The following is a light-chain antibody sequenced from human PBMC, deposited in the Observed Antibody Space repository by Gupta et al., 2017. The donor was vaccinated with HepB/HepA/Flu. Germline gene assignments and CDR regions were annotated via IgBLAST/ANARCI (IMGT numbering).Light chain of an antibody. CDR3: QQYARLPWT. Sequence: EFVLTQSPGTLSLSPGESATLSCRASQSVKSDFFVWFQQRPGQTPRLLIYGGSTRATGIPDRFSGSGSGTEFTLTIFRLEPEDFAVYYCQQYARLPWTFGQGTKVEIK. V-gene: IGKV3-20*01. CDR1: QSVKSDF. CDR2: GGS. J-gene: IGKJ1*01.